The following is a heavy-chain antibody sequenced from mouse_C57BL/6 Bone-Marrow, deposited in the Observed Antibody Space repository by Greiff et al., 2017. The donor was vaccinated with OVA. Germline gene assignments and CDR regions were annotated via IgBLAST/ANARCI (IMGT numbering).Heavy chain of an antibody. V-gene: IGHV5-4*01. CDR1: GFTFSSYA. J-gene: IGHJ4*01. Sequence: EVQVVESGGGLVKPGGSLKLSCAASGFTFSSYAMSWVRQTPEKRLEWVATISDGGSYTYYPDNVKGRFTISRDNAKNNLYLQMSHLKSEDTAMYYCARDRGSSFYYAMDYWGQGTSVTVSS. D-gene: IGHD1-1*01. CDR2: ISDGGSYT. CDR3: ARDRGSSFYYAMDY.